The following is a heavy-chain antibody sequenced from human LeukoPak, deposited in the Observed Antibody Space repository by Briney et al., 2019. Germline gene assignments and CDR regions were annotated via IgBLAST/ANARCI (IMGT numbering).Heavy chain of an antibody. D-gene: IGHD2-2*01. Sequence: GESLKISCKGSGYSFTSYWISWVRQMPGKGLEWMGRIDPSDSYTNYSPSFQGHVTISADKSISTAYLQWSSLKASDTAMYYCARVPAAEEIDYWAREPWSPSPQ. CDR3: ARVPAAEEIDY. V-gene: IGHV5-10-1*01. CDR1: GYSFTSYW. J-gene: IGHJ4*02. CDR2: IDPSDSYT.